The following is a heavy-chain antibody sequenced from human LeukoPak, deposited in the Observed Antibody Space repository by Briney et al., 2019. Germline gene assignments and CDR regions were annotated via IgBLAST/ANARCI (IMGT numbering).Heavy chain of an antibody. CDR1: GFTFSSYA. CDR3: ARDQYDTWSRRGNFDS. D-gene: IGHD3-3*01. Sequence: GGSLRLSCAASGFTFSSYAMSWVRQAPGKGLEWVANIKLDGSEKNYVDSVKGRFTISRDNTKNSLYLQMNSLRAEDTAVFYCARDQYDTWSRRGNFDSWGQGTLVTVSS. J-gene: IGHJ4*02. V-gene: IGHV3-7*03. CDR2: IKLDGSEK.